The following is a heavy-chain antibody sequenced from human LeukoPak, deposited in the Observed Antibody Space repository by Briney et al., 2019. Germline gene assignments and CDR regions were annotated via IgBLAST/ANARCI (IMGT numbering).Heavy chain of an antibody. CDR3: ARYIVAAIGAFDY. V-gene: IGHV3-23*01. Sequence: PGGSLRHSCAASGFTFSTYPMSWVRQAPGKGLEWVSSISGSGGVTYYADSVKGRFTSSRDNSKNTLYLQMNSLRAEDTAIYYCARYIVAAIGAFDYWGQGTLVTVSS. CDR2: ISGSGGVT. CDR1: GFTFSTYP. J-gene: IGHJ4*02. D-gene: IGHD5-12*01.